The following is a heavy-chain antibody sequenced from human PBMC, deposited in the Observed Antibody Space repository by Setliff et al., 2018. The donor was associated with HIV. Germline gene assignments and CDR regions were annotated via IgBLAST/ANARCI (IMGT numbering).Heavy chain of an antibody. V-gene: IGHV1-46*01. CDR3: ARGPLYGYDRGYFDY. J-gene: IGHJ4*02. CDR1: GYTFTSYY. D-gene: IGHD5-12*01. Sequence: ASVKVSCKASGYTFTSYYMHWVRQAPGQGFEWVGGIIPVASIPNYAQKFQDRVTITADESTTTVYMEMMSLTSGDTALYYCARGPLYGYDRGYFDYWGQGTLVTVSS. CDR2: IIPVASIP.